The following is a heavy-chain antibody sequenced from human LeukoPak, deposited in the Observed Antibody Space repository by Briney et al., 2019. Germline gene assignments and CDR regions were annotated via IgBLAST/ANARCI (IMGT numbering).Heavy chain of an antibody. CDR1: GGSFSSHY. D-gene: IGHD6-19*01. CDR3: ARGLRLGSAWSWGPKEKSYQYMDV. Sequence: SETLSLTCGVSGGSFSSHYWTWIRQPPGKGLEWIGEINPRGSTNYNPSLESRVTVSADTSRNQLSLSLTSVTAADSAVYFCARGLRLGSAWSWGPKEKSYQYMDVWGTGTTVIVSS. V-gene: IGHV4-34*01. CDR2: INPRGST. J-gene: IGHJ6*04.